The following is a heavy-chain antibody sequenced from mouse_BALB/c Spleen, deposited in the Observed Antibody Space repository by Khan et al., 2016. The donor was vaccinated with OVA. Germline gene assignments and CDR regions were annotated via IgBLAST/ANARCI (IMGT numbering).Heavy chain of an antibody. Sequence: EVQLQESGPGLVKPSQSLSLTCTVTGYSITSDYAWNWIRQFPGNKLEWMGYINYSGGTSYLPSLKSRISITRDTSKNQFFLQLNSVTTEDSATYYCARRFTDWGQGTIVTVS. J-gene: IGHJ3*01. CDR3: ARRFTD. CDR2: INYSGGT. CDR1: GYSITSDYA. V-gene: IGHV3-2*02.